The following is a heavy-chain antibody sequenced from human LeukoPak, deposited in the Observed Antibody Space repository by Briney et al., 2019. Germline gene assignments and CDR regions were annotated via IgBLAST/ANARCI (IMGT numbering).Heavy chain of an antibody. Sequence: PGGSLRLSCAASGFTFSHYAMSWVRQAPGKGLEWVSALSGSGGSTYYADSVKGRFTISRDNSKNPLYLQMNSLRAEDTAVYYCARDPYSSSWSYGMDVWGQGTTVTVSS. CDR3: ARDPYSSSWSYGMDV. CDR1: GFTFSHYA. V-gene: IGHV3-23*01. CDR2: LSGSGGST. J-gene: IGHJ6*02. D-gene: IGHD6-13*01.